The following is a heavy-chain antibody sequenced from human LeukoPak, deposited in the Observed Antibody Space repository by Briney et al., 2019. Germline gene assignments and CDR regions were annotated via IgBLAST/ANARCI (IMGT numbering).Heavy chain of an antibody. CDR2: IKSKIDGGTT. CDR1: GFTFSNAW. D-gene: IGHD3-3*01. CDR3: TTAYYDFWSGYYSF. V-gene: IGHV3-15*01. Sequence: GGSLRLSCAASGFTFSNAWMSWVRQAPGKGLEWVGRIKSKIDGGTTDYAAPVKGRFTISRDDSTNTLYLQMNSLKTEDTAVYYCTTAYYDFWSGYYSFWGQGTLVTVSS. J-gene: IGHJ4*02.